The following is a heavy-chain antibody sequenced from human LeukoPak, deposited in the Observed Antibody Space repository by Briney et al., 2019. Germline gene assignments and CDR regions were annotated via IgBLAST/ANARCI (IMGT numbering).Heavy chain of an antibody. CDR1: GGSISSSSYY. CDR2: IYYSGST. J-gene: IGHJ6*03. V-gene: IGHV4-39*07. Sequence: PSETLSLTCTVSGGSISSSSYYWGWIRQPPGKGLEWIGSIYYSGSTYYNPSLKSRVTISVDASKNQFSLKLSSVTAADTAVYYCARVKGRTTIFGVVIRPIYYYYYMDVLGKGTTVTVSS. D-gene: IGHD3-3*01. CDR3: ARVKGRTTIFGVVIRPIYYYYYMDV.